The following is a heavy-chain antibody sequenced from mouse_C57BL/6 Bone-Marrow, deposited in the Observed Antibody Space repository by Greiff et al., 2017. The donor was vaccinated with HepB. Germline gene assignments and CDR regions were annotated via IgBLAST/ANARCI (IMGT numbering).Heavy chain of an antibody. CDR3: AREAATMVTTSAMDY. CDR1: GYTFTSYW. V-gene: IGHV1-52*01. Sequence: QVQLQQSGAELVRPGSSVKLSCKASGYTFTSYWMHWVKQRPIQGLEWIGNIDPSDSETHYNQKFKDKATLTVDKSSSTAYMQLSSLTSEDSAVYYCAREAATMVTTSAMDYWGQGTSVTVSS. J-gene: IGHJ4*01. CDR2: IDPSDSET. D-gene: IGHD2-2*01.